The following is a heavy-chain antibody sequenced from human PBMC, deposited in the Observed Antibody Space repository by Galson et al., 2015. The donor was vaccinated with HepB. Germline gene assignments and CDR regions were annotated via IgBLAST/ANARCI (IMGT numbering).Heavy chain of an antibody. CDR3: ASDHGYSYGPYFDY. CDR2: ISGSGGST. D-gene: IGHD5-18*01. Sequence: SLRLSCAASGFTFSSYGMSWVRQAPGKGLEWVSAISGSGGSTYYADSVKGRFTISRDNSKNTLYLQMNSLRAEDTAVYYCASDHGYSYGPYFDYWGQGTLVTASS. V-gene: IGHV3-23*01. J-gene: IGHJ4*02. CDR1: GFTFSSYG.